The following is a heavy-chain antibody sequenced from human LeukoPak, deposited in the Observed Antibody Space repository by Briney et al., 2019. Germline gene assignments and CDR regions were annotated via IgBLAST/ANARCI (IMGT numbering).Heavy chain of an antibody. CDR3: ARGHKVYYYDSSGYKDDAFDI. CDR1: GGTFSSYA. CDR2: IIPIFGTA. Sequence: ASVKVSCKASGGTFSSYAISWVRQAPGQGLEWMGGIIPIFGTANYAQKFQGRVTITADKSTSTAYMELSSLRSEDTAVYYCARGHKVYYYDSSGYKDDAFDIWGQGTMVTVSS. V-gene: IGHV1-69*06. D-gene: IGHD3-22*01. J-gene: IGHJ3*02.